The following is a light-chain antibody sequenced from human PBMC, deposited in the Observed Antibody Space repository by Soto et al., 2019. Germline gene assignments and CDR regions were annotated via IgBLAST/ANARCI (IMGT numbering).Light chain of an antibody. Sequence: ETVMTQSPATLSLSPGERATLSCRASQSVNSNLAWYQQKPGQAPRLLIYGASTRATGIPARFSGSGSGTEFTLTISSLQSEDFAVYHCQQYDDWPPRWTFGQGTKVEIK. V-gene: IGKV3-15*01. J-gene: IGKJ1*01. CDR2: GAS. CDR1: QSVNSN. CDR3: QQYDDWPPRWT.